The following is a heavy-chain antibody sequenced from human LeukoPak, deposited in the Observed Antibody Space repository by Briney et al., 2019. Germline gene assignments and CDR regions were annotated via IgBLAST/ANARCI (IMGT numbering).Heavy chain of an antibody. J-gene: IGHJ6*03. D-gene: IGHD2-21*01. CDR3: ARDNGDWNYYYYYMDV. V-gene: IGHV3-11*04. Sequence: GGFLRLSCAASGFTFSDYYMSWIRQAPGKGLEWVSYISSSGSTIYYADSVKGRFTISRDNAKNSLYLQMNSLRAEDTAVYYCARDNGDWNYYYYYMDVWGKGTTVTVSS. CDR1: GFTFSDYY. CDR2: ISSSGSTI.